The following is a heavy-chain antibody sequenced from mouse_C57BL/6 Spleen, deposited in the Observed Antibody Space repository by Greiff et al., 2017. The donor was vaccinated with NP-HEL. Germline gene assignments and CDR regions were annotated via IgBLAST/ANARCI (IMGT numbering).Heavy chain of an antibody. CDR1: GYSITSGYY. V-gene: IGHV3-6*01. CDR3: ARERSPYYFDY. CDR2: ITYDGSN. Sequence: VQLQQPGPGLVKPSQSLSLTCSVTGYSITSGYYWNWIRQFPGNQLEWMGYITYDGSNNYNPSLKNQISITRDTSKNQFFLKLNSVTTEDTATYYCARERSPYYFDYWGQGTTLTVSS. J-gene: IGHJ2*01.